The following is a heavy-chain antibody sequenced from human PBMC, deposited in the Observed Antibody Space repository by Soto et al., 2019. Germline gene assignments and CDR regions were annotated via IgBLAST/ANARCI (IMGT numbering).Heavy chain of an antibody. CDR1: GYTFTSYG. V-gene: IGHV1-18*01. J-gene: IGHJ2*01. CDR2: ISAYNGNT. CDR3: ARGITMVRGVTSRGWYFDL. D-gene: IGHD3-10*01. Sequence: QVQLVQSGAEVKKPGASVKASCKASGYTFTSYGISWVRQAPGQGLEWMGWISAYNGNTTYAQKLQGRVTMTTDTSTSTAYMELRSLRSDDTAAYYCARGITMVRGVTSRGWYFDLWGRGTLVTVSS.